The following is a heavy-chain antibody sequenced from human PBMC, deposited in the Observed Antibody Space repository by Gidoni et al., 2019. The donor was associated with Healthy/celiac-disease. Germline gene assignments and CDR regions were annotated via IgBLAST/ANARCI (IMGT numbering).Heavy chain of an antibody. D-gene: IGHD3-10*01. CDR3: AILRITMVRGVLGAFDI. J-gene: IGHJ3*02. Sequence: EVQLVESGGGLVQPGRSLRLSCAASGFTFDDYAMHWVRQAPGKVLECVSCISWNSGSTGYADSVKGRFTISRDNAKNSLYLQMNSLRAEDTALYYCAILRITMVRGVLGAFDIWGQGTMVTVSS. CDR2: ISWNSGST. V-gene: IGHV3-9*01. CDR1: GFTFDDYA.